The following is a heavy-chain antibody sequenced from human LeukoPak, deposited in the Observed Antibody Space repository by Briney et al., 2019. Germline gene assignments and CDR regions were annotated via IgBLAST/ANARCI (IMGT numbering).Heavy chain of an antibody. CDR2: IDTADKT. V-gene: IGHV3-66*02. CDR3: ARPYDFWSGYPEYFQH. Sequence: GGSLRLSCAASGFTVSTHYMNWVRQAPGKGLEWVSVIDTADKTYYADSVKGRFTISRDNSKNTLYLQMNSLRAEDTAVYYCARPYDFWSGYPEYFQHWGQGTLVTVSS. D-gene: IGHD3-3*01. J-gene: IGHJ1*01. CDR1: GFTVSTHY.